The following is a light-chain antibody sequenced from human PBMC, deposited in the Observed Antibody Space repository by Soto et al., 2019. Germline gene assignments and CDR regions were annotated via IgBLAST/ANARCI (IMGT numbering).Light chain of an antibody. Sequence: EIVLTQSPATLSSSPGERATLSCRASHSVGTYLAWYQQKPGQAPRLLIYDASNRATGIPDRFSGSGSGTDFTLTIRSLEPEDCAAYYCQQRSKWPRTFGEGTKVEIK. V-gene: IGKV3-11*01. CDR3: QQRSKWPRT. CDR2: DAS. CDR1: HSVGTY. J-gene: IGKJ1*01.